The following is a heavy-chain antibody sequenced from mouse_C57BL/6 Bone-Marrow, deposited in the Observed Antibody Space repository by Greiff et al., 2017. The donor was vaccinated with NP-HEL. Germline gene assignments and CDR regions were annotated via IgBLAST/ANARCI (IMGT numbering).Heavy chain of an antibody. Sequence: VKLMESGPGLVQPSQSLSITCTVSGFSLTSYGVHWVRQSPGKGLEWLGVIWSGGSTVYNAAFISRLIIIKDNYKSKIFFKMNSMKADDTDIYYCARVVAKGYYFDYWGQGTTVTVSS. CDR3: ARVVAKGYYFDY. J-gene: IGHJ2*01. D-gene: IGHD1-1*01. CDR2: IWSGGST. V-gene: IGHV2-2*01. CDR1: GFSLTSYG.